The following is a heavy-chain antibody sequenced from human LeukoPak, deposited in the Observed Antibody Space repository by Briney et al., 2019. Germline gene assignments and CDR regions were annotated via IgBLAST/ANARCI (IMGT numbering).Heavy chain of an antibody. CDR2: IYYSGST. CDR1: GGSISSYY. Sequence: SETLSLTCTVSGGSISSYYWSWIRQPPGKGLEWIGYIYYSGSTNYNPSLKSRVTISVDTSKNQFSLKLSSVTAADTAVYYCARGPGLPYNWFDPWGQGTLVTVSS. J-gene: IGHJ5*02. V-gene: IGHV4-59*12. CDR3: ARGPGLPYNWFDP.